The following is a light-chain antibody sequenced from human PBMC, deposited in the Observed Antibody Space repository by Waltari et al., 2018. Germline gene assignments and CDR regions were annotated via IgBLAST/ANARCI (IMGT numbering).Light chain of an antibody. CDR3: QQSYSTWT. J-gene: IGKJ1*01. V-gene: IGKV1-39*01. CDR2: AAS. CDR1: QNINSF. Sequence: TQMTQSPSSLSASVGDRVTITCRASQNINSFLNWYQQKPGRAPKLLIYAASSLHSGVPSRFSGSGSGTDYTLTISSLQPEDFATYYCQQSYSTWTSGHGTKVEI.